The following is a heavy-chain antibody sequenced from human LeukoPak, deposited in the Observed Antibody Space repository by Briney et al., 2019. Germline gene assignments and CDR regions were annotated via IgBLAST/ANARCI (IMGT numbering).Heavy chain of an antibody. CDR2: IYHSGST. CDR1: GGSISSSNW. J-gene: IGHJ6*02. V-gene: IGHV4-4*02. CDR3: ARSSSWPRDYYYGMDV. Sequence: PSETLSLTCAVSGGSISSSNWWSWVRQPPGKGLEWIGEIYHSGSTNYNPSLKSRVTISVDKSKNQFSLKLSSVTAADTAVYYCARSSSWPRDYYYGMDVWGQGTTVTVSS. D-gene: IGHD6-13*01.